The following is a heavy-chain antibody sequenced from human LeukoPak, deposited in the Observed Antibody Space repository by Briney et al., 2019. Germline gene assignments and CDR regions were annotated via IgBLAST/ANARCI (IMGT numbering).Heavy chain of an antibody. J-gene: IGHJ4*02. V-gene: IGHV4-31*03. CDR1: GASIRTSEDH. CDR3: AREPTQPLRFGEFHPFDN. D-gene: IGHD3-10*01. Sequence: PSETLSLTCTVSGASIRTSEDHWTWIRQHPGKGLEWIGYTSNSDYPDSNPSLKSRVTISLDTSKNQFSLKLRSVTAADTAMYYCAREPTQPLRFGEFHPFDNWGQGTLVTVSS. CDR2: TSNSDYP.